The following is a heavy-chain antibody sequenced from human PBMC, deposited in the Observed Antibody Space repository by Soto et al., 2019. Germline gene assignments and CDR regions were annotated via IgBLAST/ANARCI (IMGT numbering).Heavy chain of an antibody. Sequence: SETLSLTCSVSGGSISGSNHYWNWIRQSPGKGPEWIGYIFSSGNTYNNPSLNTRAALSVDTFKNQFSLKLTSVTAADTAVYYCARAKLGELLLLDFWGQGILVTVSS. J-gene: IGHJ4*02. D-gene: IGHD3-16*01. CDR1: GGSISGSNHY. CDR2: IFSSGNT. V-gene: IGHV4-30-4*02. CDR3: ARAKLGELLLLDF.